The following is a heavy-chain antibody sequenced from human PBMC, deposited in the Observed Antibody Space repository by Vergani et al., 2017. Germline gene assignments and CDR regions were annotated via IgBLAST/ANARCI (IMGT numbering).Heavy chain of an antibody. J-gene: IGHJ6*03. CDR3: ARVVVPAANYMDV. V-gene: IGHV4-34*01. D-gene: IGHD2-2*01. CDR1: GGSFSGYY. Sequence: QVQLQQWGAGLLKPSETLYLTCAVYGGSFSGYYWTWVRQPPGKGLECIGEINHSGSTNNNPSLKSRVTISVDTSKNPFSLKLSSVTAADTAVYYCARVVVPAANYMDVWGKGTTVTVSS. CDR2: INHSGST.